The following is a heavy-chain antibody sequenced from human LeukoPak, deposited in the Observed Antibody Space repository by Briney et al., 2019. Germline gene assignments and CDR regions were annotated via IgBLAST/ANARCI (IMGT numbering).Heavy chain of an antibody. CDR1: GGSISSYY. V-gene: IGHV4-4*07. Sequence: SETLSLTCTVSGGSISSYYWSWIRQPAGKGLEWIGRIYTSGSTNYNLSLKSRVTMSVDTSKNQFSLKLSSVTAADTAVYYCASAPYCGGDCYFPFDPWGQGTLVTVSS. CDR3: ASAPYCGGDCYFPFDP. CDR2: IYTSGST. J-gene: IGHJ5*02. D-gene: IGHD2-21*02.